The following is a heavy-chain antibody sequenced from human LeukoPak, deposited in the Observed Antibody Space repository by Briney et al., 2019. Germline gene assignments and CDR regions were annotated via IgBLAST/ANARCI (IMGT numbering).Heavy chain of an antibody. CDR3: ARHPRVGASQSWFDP. D-gene: IGHD1-26*01. J-gene: IGHJ5*02. Sequence: KAGESLKIFCKGYGYSFTSYWIAWVRQMPGKGLEWVGIIHPGDSDTRYSPSFEGQVTISADESISTAYLQWSSLTASDTAIYYCARHPRVGASQSWFDPWGQGTLVTVSS. V-gene: IGHV5-51*01. CDR1: GYSFTSYW. CDR2: IHPGDSDT.